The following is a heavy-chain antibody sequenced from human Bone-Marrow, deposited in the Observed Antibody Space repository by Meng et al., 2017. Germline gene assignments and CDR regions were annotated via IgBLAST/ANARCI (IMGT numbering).Heavy chain of an antibody. CDR1: GFTFSSYA. CDR3: ARMMTTVTTYGEYYYYGMDV. D-gene: IGHD4-17*01. V-gene: IGHV3-30*07. J-gene: IGHJ6*02. CDR2: ISYDGSNK. Sequence: GGSLRLSCAASGFTFSSYAMHWVRQAPGKGLEWVAVISYDGSNKYYADSVKGRFTISRDNSKNTLYLQMNSLRAEDTAVYYCARMMTTVTTYGEYYYYGMDVWGQGTTVTVSS.